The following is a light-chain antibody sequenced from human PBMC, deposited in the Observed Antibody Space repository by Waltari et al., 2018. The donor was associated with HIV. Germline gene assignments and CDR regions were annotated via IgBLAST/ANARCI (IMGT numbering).Light chain of an antibody. CDR2: GAS. V-gene: IGKV3-20*01. Sequence: EIVLTQSPGTLSLSPGDRATLSCRASQSVTGGFLAGYQQKRGQAPRLLSYGASSRAKGIPDRFSGGGSVTDFTLTISRLEPEDFAVYHCQQYGSSPYTFGQGTKLEIK. CDR1: QSVTGGF. J-gene: IGKJ2*01. CDR3: QQYGSSPYT.